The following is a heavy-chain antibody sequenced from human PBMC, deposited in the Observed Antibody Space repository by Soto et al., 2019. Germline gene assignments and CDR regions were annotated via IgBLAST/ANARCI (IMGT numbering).Heavy chain of an antibody. J-gene: IGHJ4*02. D-gene: IGHD2-15*01. CDR3: ARSPLPRYCSGGSCRDY. V-gene: IGHV4-34*01. CDR1: GGSFRGYY. Sequence: QVQLQQWGAGLLKPSETLSLTCAVYGGSFRGYYWSWIRQPPGKGLGWIGEINHSGSTNYNPSLKSRVTISVDTSKNQYSLKLSSVTAADTAVYYCARSPLPRYCSGGSCRDYWGQGTLVTVSS. CDR2: INHSGST.